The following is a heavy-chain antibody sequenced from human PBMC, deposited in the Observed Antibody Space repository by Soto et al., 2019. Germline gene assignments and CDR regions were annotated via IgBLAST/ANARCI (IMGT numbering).Heavy chain of an antibody. J-gene: IGHJ6*02. D-gene: IGHD3-22*01. CDR2: INAGNGNT. CDR3: ARVTPMIVVPAMMDV. Sequence: VKVSCKASGYTFTSYAMHWVRQAPGQRLEWMGWINAGNGNTKYSQKFQGRVTITRDTSASTAYMELSSLRSEDTAVYYCARVTPMIVVPAMMDVWGQGTTVTVSS. V-gene: IGHV1-3*01. CDR1: GYTFTSYA.